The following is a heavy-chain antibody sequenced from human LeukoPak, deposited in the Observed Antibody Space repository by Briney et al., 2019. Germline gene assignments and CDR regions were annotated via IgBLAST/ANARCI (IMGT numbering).Heavy chain of an antibody. CDR1: GFTFSSYA. CDR2: ISYDGSNK. V-gene: IGHV3-30*04. D-gene: IGHD3-22*01. J-gene: IGHJ3*02. CDR3: ARDLGDYYDSSGYQPPGGAFDI. Sequence: GGSLRLSCAASGFTFSSYAMHWVRQAPGKGLEWVAVISYDGSNKYYADSVKGRFTISRDNSKNTLYLQMNSLRAEDTAVYYCARDLGDYYDSSGYQPPGGAFDIWGQGTMATVSS.